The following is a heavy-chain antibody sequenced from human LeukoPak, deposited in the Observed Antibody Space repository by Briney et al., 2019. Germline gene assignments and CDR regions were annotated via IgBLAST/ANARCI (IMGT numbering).Heavy chain of an antibody. Sequence: GGSLRLSCAASGFTFSNYALSWVRQAPGKGLEWVSTVSGSGGSTYYADSVKGRSTISRDNAKNTLSLQMNSLRAEDTAVYYCAKGYSGSYYTDYWGQGTLVTVSS. V-gene: IGHV3-23*01. CDR3: AKGYSGSYYTDY. CDR2: VSGSGGST. CDR1: GFTFSNYA. J-gene: IGHJ4*02. D-gene: IGHD1-26*01.